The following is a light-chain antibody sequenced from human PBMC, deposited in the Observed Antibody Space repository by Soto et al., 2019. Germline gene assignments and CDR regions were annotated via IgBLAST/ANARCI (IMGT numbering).Light chain of an antibody. CDR2: DAS. V-gene: IGKV3-11*01. J-gene: IGKJ1*01. CDR3: QQRSHWWT. CDR1: QSVRDRY. Sequence: LTHSPGTVSLSPGERATLSCRASQSVRDRYLAWYQQKPGQAPRLLIYDASNRATGIPARFSGSGSGTDFTLTISSLEPEDFAVYYCQQRSHWWTFGQGTKVDIK.